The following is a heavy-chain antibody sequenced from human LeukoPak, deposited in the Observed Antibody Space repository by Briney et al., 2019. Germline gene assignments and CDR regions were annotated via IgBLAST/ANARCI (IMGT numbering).Heavy chain of an antibody. Sequence: PSGTLSLTCAVSGGSISSSHWWNWVRQPPGKGLEWIGEINHAGSTSYNPSLKSRVTISLDKSKNQFSLRLNSVTAADTAVYYCARAQSNQMATKIWGQGILVTVSS. V-gene: IGHV4-4*02. J-gene: IGHJ4*02. CDR1: GGSISSSHW. CDR3: ARAQSNQMATKI. D-gene: IGHD5-24*01. CDR2: INHAGST.